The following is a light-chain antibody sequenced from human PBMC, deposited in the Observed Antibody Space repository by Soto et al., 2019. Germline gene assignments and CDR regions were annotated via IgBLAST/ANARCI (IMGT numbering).Light chain of an antibody. V-gene: IGKV1-39*01. CDR1: QNVNKW. CDR2: AAS. Sequence: DIQMTQSPSTLSGSVGDRVTITCRASQNVNKWLAWFQQKPGKAPKLLIYAASSLQSGVPSRFSGSGSGTDFTLTISSLQPEDFATYYCQQSYSTPPTFGQGTRLEIK. CDR3: QQSYSTPPT. J-gene: IGKJ5*01.